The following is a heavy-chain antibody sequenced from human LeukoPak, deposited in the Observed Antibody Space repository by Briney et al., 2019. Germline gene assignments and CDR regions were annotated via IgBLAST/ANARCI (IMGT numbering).Heavy chain of an antibody. V-gene: IGHV5-10-1*01. D-gene: IGHD3-22*01. Sequence: GESLKISCKGSGSSFTSYWISWVRPMPGKGLEWMGRIDPSDSYTNYSPSFQGHVTISADKSISTAYLQWSSLKASDTAMYYCARSASSGFIFPHDAFDIWGQGTMVTVSS. CDR3: ARSASSGFIFPHDAFDI. CDR2: IDPSDSYT. J-gene: IGHJ3*02. CDR1: GSSFTSYW.